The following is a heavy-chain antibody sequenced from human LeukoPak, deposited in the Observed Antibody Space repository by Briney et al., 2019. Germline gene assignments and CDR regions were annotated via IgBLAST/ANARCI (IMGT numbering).Heavy chain of an antibody. CDR1: GFTFSSYS. J-gene: IGHJ4*02. D-gene: IGHD3-22*01. CDR3: AKDLNPYYYDSSGYPDY. CDR2: IRYDGSNK. Sequence: GGSLRLSCAASGFTFSSYSMNWVRQAPGKGLEWVAFIRYDGSNKYYADSVKGRFTISRDNSKNTLYLQMNSLRAEDTAVYYCAKDLNPYYYDSSGYPDYWGQGTLVTVSS. V-gene: IGHV3-30*02.